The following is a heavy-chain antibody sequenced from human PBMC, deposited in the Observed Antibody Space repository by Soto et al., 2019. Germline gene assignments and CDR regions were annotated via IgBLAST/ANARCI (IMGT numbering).Heavy chain of an antibody. J-gene: IGHJ4*02. CDR3: ARDGSSGWYARYSFDY. D-gene: IGHD6-19*01. V-gene: IGHV3-48*02. CDR1: GFTFSSYS. Sequence: EVQLVESGGGLVQPGGSLRLSCAASGFTFSSYSMNWVRQAPGKGLEWVSYISSSSNTIYYADSVKGRFTISRDNAKNSLYLQMNRLRDEDTACYYCARDGSSGWYARYSFDYWGQGTQVTVSS. CDR2: ISSSSNTI.